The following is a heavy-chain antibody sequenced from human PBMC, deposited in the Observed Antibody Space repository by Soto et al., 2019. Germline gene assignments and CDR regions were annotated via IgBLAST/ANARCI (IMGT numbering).Heavy chain of an antibody. CDR2: ISAYNYNT. V-gene: IGHV1-18*01. J-gene: IGHJ5*02. CDR1: GYTFHNYG. D-gene: IGHD5-12*01. Sequence: ASVKVSCKASGYTFHNYGVSWVRQAPGQGLEWMGRISAYNYNTHYAQNFEGRVTMTTDTSTSTAYMYLRSLRSDDTAVYYCARDLGGYDLYGPDTWGQGTLVTVSS. CDR3: ARDLGGYDLYGPDT.